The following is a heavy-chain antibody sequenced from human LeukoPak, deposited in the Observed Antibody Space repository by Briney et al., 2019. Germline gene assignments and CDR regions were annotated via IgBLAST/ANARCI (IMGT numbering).Heavy chain of an antibody. CDR3: ARDVSPIVAMVNY. D-gene: IGHD5-18*01. V-gene: IGHV3-30*04. Sequence: GGSLRLSCAASGFTFSSYAMHWVRQAPGKGLEWVAVISYDGSNKYYADSVKGRFTISRDNSKNTLYLQMNSLRAEDTAVYYCARDVSPIVAMVNYWGQGTLVTVSS. CDR2: ISYDGSNK. CDR1: GFTFSSYA. J-gene: IGHJ4*02.